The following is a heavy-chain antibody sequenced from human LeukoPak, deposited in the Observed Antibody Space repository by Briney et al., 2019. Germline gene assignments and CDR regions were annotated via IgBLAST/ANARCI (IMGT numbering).Heavy chain of an antibody. V-gene: IGHV4-59*01. CDR3: ARGYSLNWLDP. D-gene: IGHD2-15*01. CDR2: IYYSGST. Sequence: SETLSLTCTVSGGSFSTYYWSWIRQPPGKGLEWIGFIYYSGSTSYNPSLQSRVTISLDTSKIQFSLKLTSVAAADTAVYYCARGYSLNWLDPWGQGTLVTVSS. J-gene: IGHJ5*02. CDR1: GGSFSTYY.